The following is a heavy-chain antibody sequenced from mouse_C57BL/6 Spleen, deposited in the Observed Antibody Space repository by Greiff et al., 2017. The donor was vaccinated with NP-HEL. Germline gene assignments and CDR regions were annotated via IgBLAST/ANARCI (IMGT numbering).Heavy chain of an antibody. J-gene: IGHJ1*03. V-gene: IGHV7-3*01. D-gene: IGHD1-1*01. CDR3: AMYGNYGSRLSYWYFDV. CDR2: IRNKANGYTT. CDR1: GFTFTDYY. Sequence: EVQGVESGGGLVQPGGSLSLSCAASGFTFTDYYMSWVRQPPGKALEWLGFIRNKANGYTTEYSASVKGRFTISRDNSQSILYLQMNALRAEDSANYYCAMYGNYGSRLSYWYFDVRGTGTTVTVSS.